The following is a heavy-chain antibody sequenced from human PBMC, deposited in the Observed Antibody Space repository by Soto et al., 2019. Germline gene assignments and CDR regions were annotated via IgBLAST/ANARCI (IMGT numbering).Heavy chain of an antibody. CDR1: GFTVSSNY. CDR2: IYSGGST. J-gene: IGHJ6*02. Sequence: EVQLVESGGGLVQPGGSLRLSCAASGFTVSSNYMSWVRQAPGKGLEWVSIIYSGGSTYYADSVKGRFTISRDNSKNTLYLQMNSLRAEDTAVYYCARGVLSSRWYYYYYGMDVWGQGTTVTVSS. CDR3: ARGVLSSRWYYYYYGMDV. V-gene: IGHV3-66*01. D-gene: IGHD6-13*01.